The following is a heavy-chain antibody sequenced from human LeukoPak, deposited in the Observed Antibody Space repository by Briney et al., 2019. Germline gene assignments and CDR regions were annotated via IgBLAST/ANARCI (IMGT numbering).Heavy chain of an antibody. Sequence: ASVKVSCTSSGYSFTDYYMHWVRQAPGQGLEWMGWINPNSGGTSAAQKFQGRVTMTRDTSITTVYMEVSWLTSDDTAIYYCARADRLHGGPYLIGPWGQGTLVTVSS. CDR1: GYSFTDYY. D-gene: IGHD2-21*01. J-gene: IGHJ5*02. V-gene: IGHV1-2*02. CDR3: ARADRLHGGPYLIGP. CDR2: INPNSGGT.